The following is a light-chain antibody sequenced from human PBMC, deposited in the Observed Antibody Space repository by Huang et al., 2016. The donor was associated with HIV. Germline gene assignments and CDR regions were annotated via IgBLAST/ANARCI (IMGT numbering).Light chain of an antibody. CDR2: SAS. V-gene: IGKV3-20*01. J-gene: IGKJ2*01. Sequence: EIVLTQSPDTLSLSPGETATLSCRASQTLDYNYLAWFHQHPGQPPRLLLYSASSRTADVPGRFTGSGSGTDFALTITGLEPEDFAVYFCQQYGNSPYTFGQGTRLDIK. CDR1: QTLDYNY. CDR3: QQYGNSPYT.